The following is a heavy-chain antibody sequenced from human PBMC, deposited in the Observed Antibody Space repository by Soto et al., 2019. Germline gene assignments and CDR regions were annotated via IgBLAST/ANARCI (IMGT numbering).Heavy chain of an antibody. V-gene: IGHV5-10-1*01. CDR2: IDPSDSYT. CDR3: ARPTRTGGNYYYGMDV. Sequence: GESLKISCNGSGYSFTSYWISWVRQMPGKGLEWMGRIDPSDSYTNYSPSFQGHVTISADKSISTAYLQWSSLKASDTAIYYCARPTRTGGNYYYGMDVWGQGTKVTVSS. J-gene: IGHJ6*02. CDR1: GYSFTSYW. D-gene: IGHD3-10*01.